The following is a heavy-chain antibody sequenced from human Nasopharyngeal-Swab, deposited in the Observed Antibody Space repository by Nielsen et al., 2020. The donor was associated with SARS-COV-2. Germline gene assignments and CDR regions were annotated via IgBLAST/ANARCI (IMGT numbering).Heavy chain of an antibody. CDR1: GDPMSTYL. D-gene: IGHD3-9*01. CDR3: ARLYHSATLTGYRYWYFDV. Sequence: GSLRLSCHVSGDPMSTYLWSWIRQPPGKGLEWVGYSRYSGHAKYNPSHKSRVSISIDTSTNQFSLKLNSVTAADTAIYYCARLYHSATLTGYRYWYFDVWGRGTLVTVSS. V-gene: IGHV4-59*13. CDR2: SRYSGHA. J-gene: IGHJ2*01.